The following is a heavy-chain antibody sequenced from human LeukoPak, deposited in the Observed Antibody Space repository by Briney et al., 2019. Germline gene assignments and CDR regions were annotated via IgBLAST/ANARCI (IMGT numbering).Heavy chain of an antibody. CDR1: GFTFSSYA. CDR3: AKRSTVEGMYSSSWDY. D-gene: IGHD6-13*01. J-gene: IGHJ4*02. Sequence: GGSLRLSCAASGFTFSSYAMSWVRQAPGKGLEWVSAISGSGGSTYYADSVKGRFTISRDNSKNTLYLKMNSLRAEDTAVYYCAKRSTVEGMYSSSWDYWGQGTLVTVSS. CDR2: ISGSGGST. V-gene: IGHV3-23*01.